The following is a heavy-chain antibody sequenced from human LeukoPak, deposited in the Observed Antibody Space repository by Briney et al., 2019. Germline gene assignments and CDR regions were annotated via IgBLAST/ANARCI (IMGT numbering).Heavy chain of an antibody. CDR3: ARRVKDPWSGYYRAFDY. CDR2: TYYRSKWYY. Sequence: SQTLSLTCAISGDSVSSNIDAWNWIRQSPSRGLEWLGRTYYRSKWYYEYAESMRSRLTINPDTSKNQFSLKLSSVTAADTAVYYCARRVKDPWSGYYRAFDYWGQGTLVTVSS. J-gene: IGHJ4*02. V-gene: IGHV6-1*01. CDR1: GDSVSSNIDA. D-gene: IGHD3-3*01.